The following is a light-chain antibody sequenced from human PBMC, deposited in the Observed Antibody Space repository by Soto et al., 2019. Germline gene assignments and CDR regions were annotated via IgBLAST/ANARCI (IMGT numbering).Light chain of an antibody. J-gene: IGLJ1*01. V-gene: IGLV1-44*01. Sequence: QSVLTQPPSASGTPGQRVTISCSGSSSNIGNNFVKWYQQFPGTAPKLLIYSNNQRPSGVPDRFSGSKSGTSASLAISGLQSEDEADYYCASWDDSLNGYVFGTGTKLTVL. CDR3: ASWDDSLNGYV. CDR1: SSNIGNNF. CDR2: SNN.